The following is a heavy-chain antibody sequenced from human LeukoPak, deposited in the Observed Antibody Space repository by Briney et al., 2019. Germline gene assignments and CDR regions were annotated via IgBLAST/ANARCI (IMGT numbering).Heavy chain of an antibody. V-gene: IGHV3-53*01. J-gene: IGHJ6*02. D-gene: IGHD3-10*01. CDR3: VPRSRGMDV. CDR1: GRIVSINH. CDR2: IYSGGST. Sequence: PGGFLRLSCTVSGRIVSINHVSWVRQAPWKGLEWVSVIYSGGSTYYADSVKGRFIISRDNSKNTLYLQMNSLRAEDTAVYYCVPRSRGMDVWGQGTTVIVSS.